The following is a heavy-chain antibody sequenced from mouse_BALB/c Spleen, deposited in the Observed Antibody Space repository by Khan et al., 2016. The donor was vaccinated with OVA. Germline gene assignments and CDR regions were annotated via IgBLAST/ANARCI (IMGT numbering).Heavy chain of an antibody. V-gene: IGHV14-3*02. D-gene: IGHD3-3*01. Sequence: EVQLQQSGAELVESGATVKLSCTASGLNIKDTYMHWLKQWPEQGLEWMGRIEPPNGNTKYDPKFQGKATITADTTSKTAYLKLSSLTSDDTAVYHRARRARKWGQGTTLTVSS. J-gene: IGHJ2*01. CDR1: GLNIKDTY. CDR2: IEPPNGNT. CDR3: ARRARK.